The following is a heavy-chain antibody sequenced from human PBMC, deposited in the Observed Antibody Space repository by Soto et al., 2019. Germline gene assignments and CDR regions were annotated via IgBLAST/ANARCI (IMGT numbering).Heavy chain of an antibody. D-gene: IGHD3-22*01. CDR2: ISYDGSNK. CDR1: GFTFSSYA. Sequence: QVQLVESGGGVVQPGRSLRLSCAASGFTFSSYAMHWARQAPGKGLEWVAVISYDGSNKYYADSVKGRFTISRDNSKNSLYLKMNSLRAEDTAVYYCASVRADYYDSSGALGYWGQGTLVTVSS. CDR3: ASVRADYYDSSGALGY. J-gene: IGHJ4*02. V-gene: IGHV3-30-3*01.